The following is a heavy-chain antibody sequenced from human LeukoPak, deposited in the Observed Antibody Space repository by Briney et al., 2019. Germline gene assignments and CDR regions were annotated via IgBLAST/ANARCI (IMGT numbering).Heavy chain of an antibody. V-gene: IGHV3-74*01. CDR1: GFTFSSYA. CDR2: INSDGSST. Sequence: GGSLRLSCAASGFTFSSYAMSWVRQAPGKGVVWVSYINSDGSSTSYADSVKGRFTISRDNAKSTLYLQMNSLRAEDTAVYYCARSRRLYWYFDLWGRGTLVTVSS. CDR3: ARSRRLYWYFDL. J-gene: IGHJ2*01. D-gene: IGHD4-17*01.